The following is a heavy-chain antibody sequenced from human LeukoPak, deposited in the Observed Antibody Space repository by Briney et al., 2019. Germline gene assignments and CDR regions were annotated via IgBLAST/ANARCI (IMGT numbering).Heavy chain of an antibody. J-gene: IGHJ5*02. D-gene: IGHD6-6*01. CDR1: GGTFSSYA. CDR2: INPIFGTA. CDR3: ARSARIAARRPAGWFDP. V-gene: IGHV1-69*13. Sequence: ASVKVSCKASGGTFSSYAISWVRQAPGQGLEWMGGINPIFGTANYAQKFQGRVTITADESTSTAYMELSSLRSEDTAVYYCARSARIAARRPAGWFDPWGQGTLVTVSS.